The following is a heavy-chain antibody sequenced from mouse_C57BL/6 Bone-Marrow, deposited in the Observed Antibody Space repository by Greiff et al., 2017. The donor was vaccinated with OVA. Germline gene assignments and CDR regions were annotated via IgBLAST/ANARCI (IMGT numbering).Heavy chain of an antibody. Sequence: QVQLQQSGPELVKPGASVKISCKASGYAFSSSWRNWVKQRPGKGLEWIGRIYPGDGDTNYNGKFKGQATLTADKSSSTASMQLSSLTSEDSAVYFCARGDCYYVYYFDYWGQGTTLTVSS. J-gene: IGHJ2*01. CDR2: IYPGDGDT. D-gene: IGHD2-3*01. CDR1: GYAFSSSW. CDR3: ARGDCYYVYYFDY. V-gene: IGHV1-82*01.